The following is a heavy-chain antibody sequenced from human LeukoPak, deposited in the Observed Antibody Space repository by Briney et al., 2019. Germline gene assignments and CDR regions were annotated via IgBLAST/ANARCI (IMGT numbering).Heavy chain of an antibody. D-gene: IGHD1-26*01. CDR2: MYTSGIT. Sequence: SETLSLTCTVSGGAICSYYCSWIRQPPGQGLEWIGYMYTSGITNYNPSLKSRVTMSVDTSKNHFSLNLSPVTAADTAVYYCARDLGVGATESWGQGTLVTVSS. CDR3: ARDLGVGATES. CDR1: GGAICSYY. J-gene: IGHJ4*02. V-gene: IGHV4-4*08.